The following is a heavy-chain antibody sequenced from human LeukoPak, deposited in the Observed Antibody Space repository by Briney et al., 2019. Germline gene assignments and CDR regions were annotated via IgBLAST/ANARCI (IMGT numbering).Heavy chain of an antibody. D-gene: IGHD2-2*01. CDR2: TYYRSKLSF. V-gene: IGHV6-1*01. J-gene: IGHJ4*02. Sequence: SQTLSLTCAISGDSLFTNGVAWNWIRQSPSRGLEWLVRTYYRSKLSFEYAVSVKSRITINADTSKNQFSLQLSSVTPEDTAVYYCARGKYTSFDNWGQGTLVTVSS. CDR1: GDSLFTNGVA. CDR3: ARGKYTSFDN.